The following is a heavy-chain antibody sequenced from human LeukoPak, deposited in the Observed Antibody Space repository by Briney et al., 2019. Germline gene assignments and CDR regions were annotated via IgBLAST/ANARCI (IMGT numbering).Heavy chain of an antibody. Sequence: PGGSLRLSCAASGFTFSSYSMNWVRPAPGKGLEWVSYISSSSSTIYYADSVKGRFTIARDNAKNSLYLKMNSLRAEDTAVYYCASLYHFYWLRLDYWGQGTLVTVSS. V-gene: IGHV3-48*01. J-gene: IGHJ4*02. CDR1: GFTFSSYS. CDR2: ISSSSSTI. D-gene: IGHD3-9*01. CDR3: ASLYHFYWLRLDY.